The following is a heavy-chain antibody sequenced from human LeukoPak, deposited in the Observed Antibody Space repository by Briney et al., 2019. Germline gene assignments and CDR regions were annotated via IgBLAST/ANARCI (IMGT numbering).Heavy chain of an antibody. CDR3: ASTDSSGYSFDY. CDR1: GGSFSGYY. J-gene: IGHJ4*02. CDR2: INHSGGT. Sequence: PSETLSLTCAVYGGSFSGYYWSWIRQPPGKGLGWIGEINHSGGTNYNPSLKSRVTISVDTSKNQFSLKLSSVTAADTAVYYCASTDSSGYSFDYWGQGTLVTVSS. V-gene: IGHV4-34*01. D-gene: IGHD3-22*01.